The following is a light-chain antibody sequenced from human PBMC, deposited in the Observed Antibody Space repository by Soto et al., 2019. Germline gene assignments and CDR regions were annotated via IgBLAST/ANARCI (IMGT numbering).Light chain of an antibody. CDR2: GAS. CDR1: QSVSSN. CDR3: QQYNNWPPWT. J-gene: IGKJ1*01. V-gene: IGKV3-15*01. Sequence: EIVMTQSPATLSVSPGERATLSCRASQSVSSNLAWYQQKPGQAPRLLIYGASTRATGIPARFSGSESGTEFNLTIISPKSEDFAVYYGQQYNNWPPWTFGQGTKVEIK.